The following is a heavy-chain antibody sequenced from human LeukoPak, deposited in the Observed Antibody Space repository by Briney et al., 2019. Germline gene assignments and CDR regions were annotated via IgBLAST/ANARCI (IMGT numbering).Heavy chain of an antibody. Sequence: PGGSLRISCAASGFTFSSSTMTWVRQSPGKGLEWVSSISSSSTYIYYADSVKGRFIISRDNAKNSLYLQMNSLRAEDTAVFYCARDFLNAIDIWGQGTMVTVSS. CDR3: ARDFLNAIDI. CDR1: GFTFSSST. J-gene: IGHJ3*02. CDR2: ISSSSTYI. D-gene: IGHD2/OR15-2a*01. V-gene: IGHV3-21*01.